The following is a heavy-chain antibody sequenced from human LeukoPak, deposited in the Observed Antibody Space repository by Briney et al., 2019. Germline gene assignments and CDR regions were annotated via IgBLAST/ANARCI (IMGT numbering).Heavy chain of an antibody. J-gene: IGHJ6*02. V-gene: IGHV4-30-4*01. CDR1: GGSISSGDYY. Sequence: SETLSLTCTVSGGSISSGDYYWSWIRQPPGKGLEWIGYIYYSGSTYYNPSLKSRVTISVDTSKNQFSLKLSSVTAAGTAVYYCARDRVAAAGPYYYYGMDVWGQGTTVTVSS. CDR3: ARDRVAAAGPYYYYGMDV. CDR2: IYYSGST. D-gene: IGHD6-13*01.